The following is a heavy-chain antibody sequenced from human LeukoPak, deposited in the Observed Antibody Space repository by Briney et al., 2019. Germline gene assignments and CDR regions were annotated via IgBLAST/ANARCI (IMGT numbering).Heavy chain of an antibody. V-gene: IGHV3-21*01. Sequence: PGGSLRLSCAASGFTFSSYSMNWVRQAPGKGLEWVSSISSSSSYIYYAGSVKGRFTISRDNAKNSLYLQMNSLRAEDTAVYYCASVPAATSYYYYYYMDVWGKGTTVTVSS. CDR1: GFTFSSYS. CDR2: ISSSSSYI. D-gene: IGHD2-2*01. J-gene: IGHJ6*03. CDR3: ASVPAATSYYYYYYMDV.